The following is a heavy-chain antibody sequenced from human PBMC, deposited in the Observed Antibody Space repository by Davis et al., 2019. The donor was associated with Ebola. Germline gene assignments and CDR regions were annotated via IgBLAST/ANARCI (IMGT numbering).Heavy chain of an antibody. CDR2: ISYDGSNK. Sequence: GGSLRLSCAASGFTVSSNYMSWVRQAPGKGLEWVAVISYDGSNKYYADSVKGRFTISRDNSKNTLYLQMKSLRVEDTAVYYCAKVLSSYLDFYYGMGVWGKGTTVTVSS. CDR3: AKVLSSYLDFYYGMGV. V-gene: IGHV3-30*18. CDR1: GFTVSSNY. D-gene: IGHD2/OR15-2a*01. J-gene: IGHJ6*04.